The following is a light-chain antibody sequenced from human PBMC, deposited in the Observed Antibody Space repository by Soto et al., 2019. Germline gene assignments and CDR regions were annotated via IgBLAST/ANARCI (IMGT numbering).Light chain of an antibody. Sequence: IQMTQSPTSLSASVGDRVTMTCRASQDIRNFVAWYQQKPGKAPKLLIYAASTLQSGVPSRFSGSGSGTDFTLTINSLQPEDVATYSCQKYSSVPVFGPGTKVEIK. CDR1: QDIRNF. J-gene: IGKJ3*01. CDR3: QKYSSVPV. CDR2: AAS. V-gene: IGKV1-27*01.